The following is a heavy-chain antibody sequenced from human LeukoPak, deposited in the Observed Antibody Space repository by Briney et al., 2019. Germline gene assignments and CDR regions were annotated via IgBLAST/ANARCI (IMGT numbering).Heavy chain of an antibody. J-gene: IGHJ6*02. Sequence: PGGSLRLSCAASGFTFSSYAMSWVRQAPGQGLEWVSGISGSGGSTSYADSAKGRFTISRDNSKNTLYLQMNSLTAEDTAVYYCAKGRGSGYYYFYYGMDVWGQGTTVTVSS. CDR2: ISGSGGST. CDR3: AKGRGSGYYYFYYGMDV. D-gene: IGHD5-12*01. CDR1: GFTFSSYA. V-gene: IGHV3-23*01.